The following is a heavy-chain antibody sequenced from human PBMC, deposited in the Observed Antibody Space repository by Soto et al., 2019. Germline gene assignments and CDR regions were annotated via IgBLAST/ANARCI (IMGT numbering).Heavy chain of an antibody. Sequence: GSGPTLVNPTQTLTLTCTFSGFSLSTSGVGVGWIRQPPGKALEWLALIYWDDDKRYSPSLKSRLTITKDTSKNQVVLTMTNMDPVDTATYYCARTYYDFWSGPKGGVPNWFDPWGQGTLVTVSS. V-gene: IGHV2-5*02. D-gene: IGHD3-3*01. CDR2: IYWDDDK. CDR3: ARTYYDFWSGPKGGVPNWFDP. CDR1: GFSLSTSGVG. J-gene: IGHJ5*02.